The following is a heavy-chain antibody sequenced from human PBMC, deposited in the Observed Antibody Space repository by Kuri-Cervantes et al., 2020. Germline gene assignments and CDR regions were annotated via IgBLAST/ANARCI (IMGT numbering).Heavy chain of an antibody. J-gene: IGHJ4*02. D-gene: IGHD5-24*01. Sequence: GGSLRLSCAASGFTFSSYGMHWVRQAPGKGLEWVAVISYDGSNKYYADSVKGRFTISRDNSKNTLYLQMNSLRAEDTAVYYCARVKGGDGYNISPFDYWGQGTLVTVSS. CDR3: ARVKGGDGYNISPFDY. V-gene: IGHV3-30*03. CDR2: ISYDGSNK. CDR1: GFTFSSYG.